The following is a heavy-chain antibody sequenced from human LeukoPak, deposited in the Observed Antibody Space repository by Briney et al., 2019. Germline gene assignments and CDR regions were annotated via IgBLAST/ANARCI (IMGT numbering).Heavy chain of an antibody. Sequence: SETLSLTCTVSGGSIGSYYWSWIRQPPGKGLEWIGYIYYSGSTNYNPSLQSRVTIPVDTSKNQFSLKLSSVTAADTALYYCASSLDSSGWYFGVYWGQGTLVTVSS. CDR3: ASSLDSSGWYFGVY. D-gene: IGHD6-19*01. CDR1: GGSIGSYY. V-gene: IGHV4-59*01. CDR2: IYYSGST. J-gene: IGHJ4*02.